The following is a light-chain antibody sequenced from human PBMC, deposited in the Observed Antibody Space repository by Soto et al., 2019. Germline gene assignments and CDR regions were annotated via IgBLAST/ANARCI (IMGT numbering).Light chain of an antibody. V-gene: IGKV1-9*01. Sequence: IQLTQSPSSLSASVGDRVTISCRASQGISSYLAWYQQKPGKAPKLRIYVASTLRSGVPSRFSGSGSGTDFTLTISSLQPEEFATYYCQQFYSYPLTFGGGTKVEIK. J-gene: IGKJ4*01. CDR3: QQFYSYPLT. CDR1: QGISSY. CDR2: VAS.